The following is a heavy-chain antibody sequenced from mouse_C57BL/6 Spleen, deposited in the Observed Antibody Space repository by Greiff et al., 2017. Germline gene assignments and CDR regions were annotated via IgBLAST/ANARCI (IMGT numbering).Heavy chain of an antibody. CDR2: IDPETGGT. J-gene: IGHJ3*01. CDR1: GYTFTDYE. V-gene: IGHV1-15*01. CDR3: TRGFAY. Sequence: QVQLKESGAELVRPGASVTLSCKASGYTFTDYEMHWVKQTPVHGLEWIGAIDPETGGTAYNQKFKGKAILTADKSSSAASMELRSLTSEDSAVYYGTRGFAYWGQGTLVTVSA.